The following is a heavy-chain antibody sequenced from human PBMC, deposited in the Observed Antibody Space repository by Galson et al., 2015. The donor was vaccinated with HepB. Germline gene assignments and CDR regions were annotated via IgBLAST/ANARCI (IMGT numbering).Heavy chain of an antibody. CDR3: ARQLTITMIPNAFDI. CDR1: GYSFTSYW. CDR2: IYPGDSDT. D-gene: IGHD3-22*01. V-gene: IGHV5-51*01. Sequence: QSGAEVKKPGESLKISCKGSGYSFTSYWIGWVRQMPGKGLEWMGIIYPGDSDTRYSPSFQGQVTISADKSISTAYLQWSSLKASDTAMYYCARQLTITMIPNAFDIWGQGTMVTVSS. J-gene: IGHJ3*02.